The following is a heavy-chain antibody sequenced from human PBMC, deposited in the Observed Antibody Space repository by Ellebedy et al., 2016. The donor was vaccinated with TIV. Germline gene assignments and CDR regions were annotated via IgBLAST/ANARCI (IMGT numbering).Heavy chain of an antibody. Sequence: ASVKVSCKASGYTFTSYYMHWVRQAPGQGLEWMGIINPSGGSTTYAQKFQGRVTMTRDTSTNTVYMELSSLRSEDTAVYYCATYGSGTYASFDYWGQGTLVTVSS. D-gene: IGHD3-10*01. CDR3: ATYGSGTYASFDY. CDR1: GYTFTSYY. V-gene: IGHV1-46*01. J-gene: IGHJ4*02. CDR2: INPSGGST.